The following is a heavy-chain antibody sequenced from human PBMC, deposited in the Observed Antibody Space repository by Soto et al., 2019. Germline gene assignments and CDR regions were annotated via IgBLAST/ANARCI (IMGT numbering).Heavy chain of an antibody. CDR1: GFTFSSYG. CDR3: AKEGGRALYYFDY. D-gene: IGHD2-15*01. Sequence: QVQLVESGGGVVQPGRSLRLSCAASGFTFSSYGMHWVRQAPGKGLEWVAVISYDGSNKYYADSVKGRFTISRDNSKNTLYLQMKSLISEDTAVYYCAKEGGRALYYFDYWGQGTLVTVSS. CDR2: ISYDGSNK. J-gene: IGHJ4*02. V-gene: IGHV3-30*18.